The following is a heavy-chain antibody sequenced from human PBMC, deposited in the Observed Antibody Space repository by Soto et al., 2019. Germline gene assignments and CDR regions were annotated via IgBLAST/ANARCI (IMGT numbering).Heavy chain of an antibody. Sequence: QVQLVESGGGVVQPGRSLRLSCAASGFTFSSYGMHWVRQAPGQGLEWVAVIWYDGSNKYYADSVKGRFTISRDNYKNTLYMPMNSLRADDTAVYYCARDIVPYSSSWYGDWFDPWGQGTLVTVSS. V-gene: IGHV3-33*01. CDR2: IWYDGSNK. CDR1: GFTFSSYG. CDR3: ARDIVPYSSSWYGDWFDP. D-gene: IGHD6-13*01. J-gene: IGHJ5*02.